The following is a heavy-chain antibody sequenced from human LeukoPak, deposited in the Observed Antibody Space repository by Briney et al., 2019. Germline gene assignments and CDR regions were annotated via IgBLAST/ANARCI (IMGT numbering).Heavy chain of an antibody. Sequence: ASVKVSCKASGYTFTSYAMHWVRQAPGQRLEWMGWINAGNGNTKYSQKFQGRVTITRDTSASTAYVELSSLRSEDTAVYYCAIVDPDRDYYGMDVWGQGTTVTVSS. V-gene: IGHV1-3*01. J-gene: IGHJ6*02. CDR3: AIVDPDRDYYGMDV. D-gene: IGHD3-22*01. CDR2: INAGNGNT. CDR1: GYTFTSYA.